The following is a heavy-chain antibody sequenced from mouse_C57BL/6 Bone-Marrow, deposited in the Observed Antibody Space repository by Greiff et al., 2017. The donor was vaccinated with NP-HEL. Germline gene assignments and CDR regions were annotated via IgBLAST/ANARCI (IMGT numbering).Heavy chain of an antibody. CDR1: GYTFTSYW. Sequence: QVQLQQPGAELVKPGASVKMSCKASGYTFTSYWITWVKQRPGQGLEWIGDIYPGSGSTNYNEKFKSKATLTVDTSSSTAYMQLSSLTSEDSAVYYCARGVPFITTVVAMGNWYFDVWGTGTTVTVSS. CDR3: ARGVPFITTVVAMGNWYFDV. J-gene: IGHJ1*03. V-gene: IGHV1-55*01. CDR2: IYPGSGST. D-gene: IGHD1-1*01.